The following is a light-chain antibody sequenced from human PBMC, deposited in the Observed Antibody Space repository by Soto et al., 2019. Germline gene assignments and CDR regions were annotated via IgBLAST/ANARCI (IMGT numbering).Light chain of an antibody. Sequence: QSALTQPPSASGSPGQSVTISCTGTSSDVGGYNYVSWYQQHPGKAPKLMIYEVSKRPSGVPDRFSGSKSGNTASLTVSGLQAEDEADYYCSSYAGSNHPHVVFGGGTKVTVL. V-gene: IGLV2-8*01. CDR3: SSYAGSNHPHVV. J-gene: IGLJ2*01. CDR2: EVS. CDR1: SSDVGGYNY.